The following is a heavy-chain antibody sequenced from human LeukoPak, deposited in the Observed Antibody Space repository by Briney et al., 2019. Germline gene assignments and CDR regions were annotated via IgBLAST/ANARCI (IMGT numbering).Heavy chain of an antibody. CDR1: GFNFNMFA. V-gene: IGHV3-23*01. J-gene: IGHJ4*02. CDR2: LSRGGGTT. Sequence: PGGSLRLSCTGSGFNFNMFAMNWVRQAPGQGLEWASGLSRGGGTTNYADSVKGRFTISRDKSKNMVFLQMNSLRPEDTAVYYCAKEQRIRHCSEGVCMEGYYFDYWGQGSLVTVSS. CDR3: AKEQRIRHCSEGVCMEGYYFDY. D-gene: IGHD2-8*01.